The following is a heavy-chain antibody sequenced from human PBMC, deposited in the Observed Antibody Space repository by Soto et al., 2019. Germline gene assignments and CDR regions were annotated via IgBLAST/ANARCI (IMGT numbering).Heavy chain of an antibody. V-gene: IGHV3-21*01. D-gene: IGHD3-16*02. CDR1: GFTFSSYS. CDR2: ISSSSNYI. CDR3: ACERIQDYLWGSYRLP. J-gene: IGHJ5*02. Sequence: EVQLVESGGGLVKPGGSLRLSCAASGFTFSSYSMSWVRQLPGKGLEWVSLISSSSNYIYYADSVKGRFTISRDNAKNSLYLQMDSLRAEDTAVYYCACERIQDYLWGSYRLPWGQGTLVTVSS.